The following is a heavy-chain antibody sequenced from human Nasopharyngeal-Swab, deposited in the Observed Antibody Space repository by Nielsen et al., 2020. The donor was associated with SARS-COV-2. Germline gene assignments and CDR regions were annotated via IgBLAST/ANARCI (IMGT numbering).Heavy chain of an antibody. Sequence: GGSLRLSCKGSGYSFTSYWIGWVRQMPGKGLEWMGIIYPGDSDTRYSPSFQGQVTISADKSISTAYLQWSSLKASDTAMYYCARQGREGCSGGSCYYYGMDVWGQGTTVTVSS. CDR2: IYPGDSDT. CDR1: GYSFTSYW. V-gene: IGHV5-51*01. D-gene: IGHD2-15*01. J-gene: IGHJ6*02. CDR3: ARQGREGCSGGSCYYYGMDV.